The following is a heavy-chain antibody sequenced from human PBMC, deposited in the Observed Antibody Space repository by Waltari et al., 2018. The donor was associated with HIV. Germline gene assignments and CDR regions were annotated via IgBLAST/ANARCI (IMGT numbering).Heavy chain of an antibody. D-gene: IGHD3-22*01. Sequence: QVQMVQSGAEVKKPAASVTVSCKASGYTFTAYYMHWVRQAPAQGLEWMGWINPNSGGTNYAQKFQGRVTMTRDTSISTAYMELSRLRSDDTAVYYCARVFMGITMIVGGFDYWGQGTLVTVSS. CDR2: INPNSGGT. CDR1: GYTFTAYY. V-gene: IGHV1-2*02. J-gene: IGHJ4*02. CDR3: ARVFMGITMIVGGFDY.